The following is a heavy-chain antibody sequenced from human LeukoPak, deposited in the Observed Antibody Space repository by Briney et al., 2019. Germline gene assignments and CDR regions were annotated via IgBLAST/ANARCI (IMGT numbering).Heavy chain of an antibody. Sequence: GGSLRLSCEVSGFTFSSYAMSWVRQAPGKGLEWVSVISGSGGSTYYADSVEGRFTISRDSSKNTLYLQMTSLRAEDTAVYYCAKGRGTAVAGPAPHWGQGTLVTVSS. CDR3: AKGRGTAVAGPAPH. V-gene: IGHV3-23*01. J-gene: IGHJ4*02. D-gene: IGHD6-19*01. CDR2: ISGSGGST. CDR1: GFTFSSYA.